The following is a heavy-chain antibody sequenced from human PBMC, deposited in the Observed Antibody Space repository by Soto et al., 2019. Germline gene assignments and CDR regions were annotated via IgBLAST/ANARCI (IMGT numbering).Heavy chain of an antibody. D-gene: IGHD3-22*01. J-gene: IGHJ6*02. CDR2: ISAYNGNT. Sequence: GASVKVSCKASGYTFTSYGISWVRQAPGQGLEWMGWISAYNGNTNYAQKLQGRVTMTTDTSTSTAYMELRSLRSDDTAVYYCARTQKDIVVVITHYYYYGMDVWGQGTTVTVS. V-gene: IGHV1-18*01. CDR3: ARTQKDIVVVITHYYYYGMDV. CDR1: GYTFTSYG.